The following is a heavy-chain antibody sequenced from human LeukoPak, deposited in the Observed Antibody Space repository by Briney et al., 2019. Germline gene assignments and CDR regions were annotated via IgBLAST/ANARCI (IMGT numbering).Heavy chain of an antibody. V-gene: IGHV3-33*07. J-gene: IGHJ4*02. CDR1: GFTVVTYG. CDR2: IWNDGSRT. CDR3: ARASGYGRGWPSEY. Sequence: VGSLRLSCAPSGFTVVTYGMYWFRQAPGKGLEWVAIIWNDGSRTYYGESVKGRFTISKGVSKNTVYLQMNSLRVEDTAVYYCARASGYGRGWPSEYWGQGTQVTVAS. D-gene: IGHD6-19*01.